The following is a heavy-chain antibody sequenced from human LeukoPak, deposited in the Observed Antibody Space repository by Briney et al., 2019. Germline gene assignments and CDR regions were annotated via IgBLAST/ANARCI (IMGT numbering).Heavy chain of an antibody. V-gene: IGHV3-74*01. CDR2: INPGGSST. CDR3: ARSNQADDY. Sequence: GGSLRLSCAASGFTFSFYWMHWVLLVPGQGLVWVSRINPGGSSTAYADSVKGRFTISRDNAKNTLYLQMDSLRADDTGVYYCARSNQADDYWGQGTLVTVSS. D-gene: IGHD1-14*01. CDR1: GFTFSFYW. J-gene: IGHJ4*02.